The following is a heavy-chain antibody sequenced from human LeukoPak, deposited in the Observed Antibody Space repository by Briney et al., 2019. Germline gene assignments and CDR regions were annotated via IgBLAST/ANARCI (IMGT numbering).Heavy chain of an antibody. V-gene: IGHV5-10-1*01. CDR1: GYSFTFYW. J-gene: IGHJ4*02. Sequence: GESLKISCQGSGYSFTFYWIGWVRQMPGKGLEWMGRIDPSDSYTNYSPSFQGHVIISADKSISTAYLQWSSLKASDTAMYYCARESYDILTGYSDYWGQGTLVTVSS. CDR3: ARESYDILTGYSDY. D-gene: IGHD3-9*01. CDR2: IDPSDSYT.